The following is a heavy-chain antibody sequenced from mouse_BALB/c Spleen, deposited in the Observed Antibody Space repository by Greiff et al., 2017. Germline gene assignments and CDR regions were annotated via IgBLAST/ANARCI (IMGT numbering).Heavy chain of an antibody. CDR3: ARAYDGYYGY. CDR1: GYSITSGYY. CDR2: ISYDGSN. V-gene: IGHV3-6*02. Sequence: VQLKESGPGLVKPSQSLSLTCSVTGYSITSGYYWNWIRQFPGNKLEWMGYISYDGSNNYNPSLKNRISITRDTSKNQFFLKLNSVTTEDTATYYCARAYDGYYGYWGQGTTLTVSS. D-gene: IGHD2-3*01. J-gene: IGHJ2*01.